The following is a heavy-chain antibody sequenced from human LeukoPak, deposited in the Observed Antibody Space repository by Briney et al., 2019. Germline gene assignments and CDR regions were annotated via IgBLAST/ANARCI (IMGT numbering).Heavy chain of an antibody. CDR3: ATAPHGMDV. V-gene: IGHV3-23*01. Sequence: GGSLRLSCAASGFTFSSYAMSWVRQAPGKGLEWVSAISGSGGSTYYADSVKGRFTISRDNSKNTLSLQMSSLRAEDTAMYYCATAPHGMDVWGQGTTVTVSS. J-gene: IGHJ6*02. CDR2: ISGSGGST. CDR1: GFTFSSYA.